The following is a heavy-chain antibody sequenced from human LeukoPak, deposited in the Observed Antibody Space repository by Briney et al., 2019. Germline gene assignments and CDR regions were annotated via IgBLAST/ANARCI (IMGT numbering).Heavy chain of an antibody. J-gene: IGHJ4*02. CDR1: GGSISSSGYY. CDR2: IYYSGST. Sequence: KPSETLSLTCTVSGGSISSSGYYWGWIRQPPGKGLEWIRSIYYSGSTYYNPSLKSRLTISVDTSKNQFSLKLNSVTAADTAVYYCARQDLSWYYVDYWGQGTLVTVSS. V-gene: IGHV4-39*01. CDR3: ARQDLSWYYVDY.